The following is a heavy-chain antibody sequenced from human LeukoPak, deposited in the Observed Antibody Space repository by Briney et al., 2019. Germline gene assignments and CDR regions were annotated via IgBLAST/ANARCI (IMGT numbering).Heavy chain of an antibody. V-gene: IGHV3-23*01. CDR3: ARDLYTPLKMYSSGWYGEYYYYGMDV. D-gene: IGHD6-19*01. J-gene: IGHJ6*02. CDR2: ISGSGGST. Sequence: GGSLRLSCAASGFTFSSYAMSWVRQAPGKGLEWASAISGSGGSTYYADSVKGRFTISRDNSKNTLYLQMNSLRAEDTAVYYCARDLYTPLKMYSSGWYGEYYYYGMDVWGQGTTVTVSS. CDR1: GFTFSSYA.